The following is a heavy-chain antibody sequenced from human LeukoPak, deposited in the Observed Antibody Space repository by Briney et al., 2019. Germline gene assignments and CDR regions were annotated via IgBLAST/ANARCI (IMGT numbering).Heavy chain of an antibody. J-gene: IGHJ3*02. D-gene: IGHD2-2*02. CDR1: GNSISSGHY. V-gene: IGHV4-38-2*02. CDR2: IYYSGST. Sequence: SETLSLTCSVSGNSISSGHYWGWIRQPPGKGLEWIGSIYYSGSTYYNPSLKSRVTISVDTSKNQFSLKLSSVTAADTAVYYCARDGGYCSSTSCYTGAFDIWGQGTMVTVSS. CDR3: ARDGGYCSSTSCYTGAFDI.